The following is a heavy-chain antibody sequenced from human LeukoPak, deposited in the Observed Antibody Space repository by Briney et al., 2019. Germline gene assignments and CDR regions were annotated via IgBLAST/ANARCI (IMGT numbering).Heavy chain of an antibody. D-gene: IGHD6-13*01. CDR3: TTDSPYSSSWFDYYYYYGMDV. CDR2: IKSKTDGGTT. V-gene: IGHV3-15*01. Sequence: GGSLRLSCAASGFTFSNAWMSWVRQAPGKGLEWVGRIKSKTDGGTTDYAAPVKGRFTISRDDSKNTLYLQMNSLKTEDTAVYYCTTDSPYSSSWFDYYYYYGMDVWGKGTTVTVSS. J-gene: IGHJ6*04. CDR1: GFTFSNAW.